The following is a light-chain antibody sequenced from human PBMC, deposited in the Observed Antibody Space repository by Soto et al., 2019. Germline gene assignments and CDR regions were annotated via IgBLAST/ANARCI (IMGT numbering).Light chain of an antibody. CDR1: QGISSY. V-gene: IGKV1-8*01. CDR2: AAS. CDR3: QQYYSYPRLT. J-gene: IGKJ4*01. Sequence: AIRMTQSPSSFSAATGDRVTITCPASQGISSYLAWYQQKPGKAPKLLIYAASTLQSGVPSRFSGSGSGTDFTLTISCLQSEDFATYYCQQYYSYPRLTFGGGTKVEIK.